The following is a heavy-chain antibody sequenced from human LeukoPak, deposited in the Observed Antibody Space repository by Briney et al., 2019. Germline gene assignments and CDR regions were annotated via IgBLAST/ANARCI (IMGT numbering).Heavy chain of an antibody. CDR3: ATRIVGATTTGYY. D-gene: IGHD1-26*01. CDR2: IYYSGST. Sequence: PSETLSLTCTVSGGSISSSSYYWGWIRQPPGKGLEWIGSIYYSGSTYYNPSLKSRVTISVDTSKDQFSLKLSSVTAADTAVYYCATRIVGATTTGYYWGQGTLVTVSS. V-gene: IGHV4-39*01. J-gene: IGHJ4*02. CDR1: GGSISSSSYY.